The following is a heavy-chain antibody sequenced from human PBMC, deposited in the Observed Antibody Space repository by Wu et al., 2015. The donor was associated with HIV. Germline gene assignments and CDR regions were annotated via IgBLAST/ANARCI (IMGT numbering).Heavy chain of an antibody. CDR2: MNPNSGNT. D-gene: IGHD2-8*01. Sequence: QVQLVQSGAAVKKPGSSVKVSCKASGGTFTNFGVSWVRQATGQGLEWMGWMNPNSGNTGYAQKFQGRVTITRNTSISTAYMELSSLRSEDTAVYYCAISYCTNGVCIIPERYYYYMDVWGQRDHGHRLL. V-gene: IGHV1-8*03. J-gene: IGHJ6*03. CDR3: AISYCTNGVCIIPERYYYYMDV. CDR1: GGTFTNFG.